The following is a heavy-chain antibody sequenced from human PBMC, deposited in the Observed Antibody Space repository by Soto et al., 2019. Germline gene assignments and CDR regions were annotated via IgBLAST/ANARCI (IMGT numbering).Heavy chain of an antibody. CDR1: GDTFTDYY. Sequence: QVQLVQSGAEVKKPGASVKVSCKASGDTFTDYYIHWVLQAPGQGLEWMGTVNPSGGHTTYAQHFLGRVTMTRDTSTSTLYMELTRLTSEDTAVYYCARGGHVVVVTAALDYWGQGTLVTVSS. D-gene: IGHD2-21*02. CDR3: ARGGHVVVVTAALDY. CDR2: VNPSGGHT. V-gene: IGHV1-46*01. J-gene: IGHJ4*02.